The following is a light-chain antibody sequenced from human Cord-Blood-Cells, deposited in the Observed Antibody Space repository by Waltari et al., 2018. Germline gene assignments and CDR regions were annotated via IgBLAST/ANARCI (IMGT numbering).Light chain of an antibody. Sequence: QAVLTQPSSLPASPGASASLTCTLRSGIHVGTYRINSYQQKPGSPPQYLLRYKSDSDKQQGSGVPSRFSESKDASANAGILLISGLQSEDEADYYCMIWHSSAWVFGGGTKLTVL. CDR3: MIWHSSAWV. CDR1: SGIHVGTYR. V-gene: IGLV5-45*02. J-gene: IGLJ3*02. CDR2: YKSDSDK.